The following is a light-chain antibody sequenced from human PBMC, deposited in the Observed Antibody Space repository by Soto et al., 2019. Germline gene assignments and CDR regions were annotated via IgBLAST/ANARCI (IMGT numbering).Light chain of an antibody. V-gene: IGKV3-15*01. CDR1: QSVSSN. CDR3: QQYNNWLNT. Sequence: EIVMTQSPATLSVSPGERATRACRASQSVSSNIAWYQQKPGQAPRLLIYGASTRATGIPARFSGSGSGTEFTLTISSLQSEDFAVYYCQQYNNWLNTFGQGTKLEIK. J-gene: IGKJ2*01. CDR2: GAS.